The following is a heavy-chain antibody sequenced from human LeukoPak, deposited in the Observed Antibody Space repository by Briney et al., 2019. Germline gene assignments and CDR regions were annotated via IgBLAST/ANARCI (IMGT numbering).Heavy chain of an antibody. CDR1: GGSISSNNYY. J-gene: IGHJ4*02. CDR3: VTYYFDSSGPKKNY. V-gene: IGHV4-39*01. D-gene: IGHD3-22*01. Sequence: SETLSLTCSVSGGSISSNNYYWGWIRQPPGKGLEWIGSISYSGSTYYNPSLKSRVTISVDTSKNQFSLKLTSVTAADTAVYYCVTYYFDSSGPKKNYWGQGTLVTVSS. CDR2: ISYSGST.